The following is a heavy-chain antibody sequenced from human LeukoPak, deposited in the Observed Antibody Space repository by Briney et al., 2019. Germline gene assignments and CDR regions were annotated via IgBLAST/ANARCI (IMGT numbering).Heavy chain of an antibody. J-gene: IGHJ4*02. CDR1: GFTFSSYG. CDR3: ARDRMYFDY. V-gene: IGHV3-33*01. CDR2: IWYNGSNK. Sequence: GGSLRLSCAASGFTFSSYGMRWVRQAPGKGLEWVAVIWYNGSNKYYADSVKGRFTISRDNSKNTLYLQMNSLKAEDTAVYYGARDRMYFDYWGQGTLVTVSS.